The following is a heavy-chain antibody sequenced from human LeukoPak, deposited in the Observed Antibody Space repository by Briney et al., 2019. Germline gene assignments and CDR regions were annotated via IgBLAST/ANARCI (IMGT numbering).Heavy chain of an antibody. V-gene: IGHV4-61*01. D-gene: IGHD3-22*01. CDR2: IYYSGST. CDR1: GGSVSSGSYY. J-gene: IGHJ3*02. Sequence: PSETLSLTCTVSGGSVSSGSYYWRWIRQHPGKGLEWIGYIYYSGSTNYNPSLKSRVTISVDTSKNQFSLKLSSVTAADTAVYYCARYDSSLYDDFDIWGQGTMVTVSS. CDR3: ARYDSSLYDDFDI.